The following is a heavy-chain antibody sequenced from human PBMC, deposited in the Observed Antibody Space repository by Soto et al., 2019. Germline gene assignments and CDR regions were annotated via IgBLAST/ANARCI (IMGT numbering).Heavy chain of an antibody. CDR1: GFTFSNYA. CDR3: AKGLWFGESYGLSDY. CDR2: ISGGGGST. J-gene: IGHJ4*02. V-gene: IGHV3-23*01. Sequence: PGGSLRLSCAASGFTFSNYAMSWVRQAPGKGLEWVSAISGGGGSTYYADSVKGRFTISRDNSKNTLYSQVTSLRAEDTAVYYCAKGLWFGESYGLSDYWGQGTLVTVSS. D-gene: IGHD3-10*01.